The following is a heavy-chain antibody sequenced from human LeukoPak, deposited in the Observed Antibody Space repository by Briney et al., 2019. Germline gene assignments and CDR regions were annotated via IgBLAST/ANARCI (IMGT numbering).Heavy chain of an antibody. Sequence: GGSLRLSCAASGFILSSYSMNWVRQAPGKGLEWVSSISSSSSSIYNADSVKGRFTISRDNAKNSLYLQMNSLRAEDTAVYYCASAPSGTTHFDYWGQGTLVTVSS. CDR2: ISSSSSSI. V-gene: IGHV3-21*01. D-gene: IGHD1-26*01. CDR3: ASAPSGTTHFDY. CDR1: GFILSSYS. J-gene: IGHJ4*02.